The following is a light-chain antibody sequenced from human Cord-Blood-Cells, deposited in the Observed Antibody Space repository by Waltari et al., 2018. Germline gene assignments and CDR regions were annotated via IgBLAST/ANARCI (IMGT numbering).Light chain of an antibody. CDR3: QQYYSTPLT. V-gene: IGKV4-1*01. J-gene: IGKJ4*01. CDR1: QSVLYSSNNKNY. CDR2: WAS. Sequence: DIVMTQSPHSLAVSLGERAPINCKSSQSVLYSSNNKNYLAWYQQKPGQPPKLLIYWASTREFGVPDRFSGSGSGTDFTLTISSLQAEDVAVYYCQQYYSTPLTFGGGTKVEIK.